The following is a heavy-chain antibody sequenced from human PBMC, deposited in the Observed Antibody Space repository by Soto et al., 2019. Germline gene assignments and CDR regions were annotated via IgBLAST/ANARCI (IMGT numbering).Heavy chain of an antibody. CDR1: DGSISPNY. CDR2: TYYAGTT. V-gene: IGHV4-59*08. J-gene: IGHJ4*02. D-gene: IGHD3-22*01. CDR3: ARLGAYYQALDS. Sequence: QVQLQESGPGLVKPSETLSLRCTVSDGSISPNYWTWIRQPPGKGLEWIGYTYYAGTTPYNPSLKSRVSISVDTSKNEVSLKLTSVTAADTAVYYCARLGAYYQALDSWGQGTLVTVSS.